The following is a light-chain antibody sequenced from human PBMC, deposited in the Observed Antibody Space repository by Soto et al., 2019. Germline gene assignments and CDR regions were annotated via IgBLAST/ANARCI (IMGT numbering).Light chain of an antibody. CDR3: QQYNNWPMWT. CDR1: QSFNSIY. Sequence: IVLTQSPGTLSLSPGERATLSCRASQSFNSIYLAWYQQKPGQAPRLLIYGASSRATGIPDRFSGSGSGTDFTLTISSLQSEDFAVYYCQQYNNWPMWTFGQGTKVDIK. V-gene: IGKV3-20*01. J-gene: IGKJ1*01. CDR2: GAS.